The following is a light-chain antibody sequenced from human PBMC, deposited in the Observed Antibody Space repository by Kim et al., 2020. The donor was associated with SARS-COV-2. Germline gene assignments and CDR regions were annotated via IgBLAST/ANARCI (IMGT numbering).Light chain of an antibody. J-gene: IGLJ1*01. CDR2: DVS. Sequence: QSALVQPASVSGSPGQSITISCTGTSSDVGGWKYVSWYQQHPDKAPKLVIYDVSHRPSGVSDRFSGSKAGNTASLTISGLHTEDEAEYFCASYTSRDTYVFGTGTRVTVL. CDR3: ASYTSRDTYV. CDR1: SSDVGGWKY. V-gene: IGLV2-14*03.